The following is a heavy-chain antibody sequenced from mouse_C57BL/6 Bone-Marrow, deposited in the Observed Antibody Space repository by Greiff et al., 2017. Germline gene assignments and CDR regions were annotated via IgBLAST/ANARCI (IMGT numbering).Heavy chain of an antibody. J-gene: IGHJ1*03. Sequence: EVQVVESGGGLVQPGGSLKLSCAASGFTFSDYYMYWVRQTPEKRLEWVAYISNGGGSTYYPDTVKGRFTISRDNAKNTLYLQMSRLKSEDTAMYYCARRGVTTVVATGWYFDVWGTGTTVTVSS. CDR2: ISNGGGST. CDR1: GFTFSDYY. D-gene: IGHD1-1*01. CDR3: ARRGVTTVVATGWYFDV. V-gene: IGHV5-12*01.